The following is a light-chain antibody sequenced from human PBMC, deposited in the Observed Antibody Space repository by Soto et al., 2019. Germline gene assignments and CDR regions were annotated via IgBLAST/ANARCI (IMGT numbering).Light chain of an antibody. Sequence: DIQMTQSPSSLSASVGDRVTITCRASQSINTYLNWYHQKPGRAPKLLIFAASNLQSGVPSRFSGRGSGTDFTLTINSLQPEDFATYYSQQSYSNPVTFGQGTRLEI. CDR2: AAS. CDR1: QSINTY. J-gene: IGKJ5*01. CDR3: QQSYSNPVT. V-gene: IGKV1-39*01.